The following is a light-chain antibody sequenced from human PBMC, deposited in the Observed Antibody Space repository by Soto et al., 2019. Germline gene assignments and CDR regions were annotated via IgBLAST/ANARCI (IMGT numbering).Light chain of an antibody. Sequence: EIVLTQSPASLSVSPGERATLSCRASQSVRSKVAWYQQKPGQAPRLLMYGASIRAAGVPDRFSGSGSGTEFTLTISRLEPEDFTVYYCHHYETFGQGT. J-gene: IGKJ1*01. CDR3: HHYET. CDR1: QSVRSK. V-gene: IGKV3D-15*01. CDR2: GAS.